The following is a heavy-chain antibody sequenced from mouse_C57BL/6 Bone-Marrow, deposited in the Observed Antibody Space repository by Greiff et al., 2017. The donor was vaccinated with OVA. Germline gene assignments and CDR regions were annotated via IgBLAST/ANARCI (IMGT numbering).Heavy chain of an antibody. D-gene: IGHD3-1*01. J-gene: IGHJ4*01. V-gene: IGHV1-69*01. CDR2: IDPSDSYT. Sequence: QVQLKQPGAELVMPGASVKLSCKASGYTFTSYWMHWVKQRPGQGLEWIGEIDPSDSYTNSNQKFKGKATLTVDKSSSTAYMQLSSLTSEDSAVYYCARSGGAMDYWGQGTSVTVSS. CDR1: GYTFTSYW. CDR3: ARSGGAMDY.